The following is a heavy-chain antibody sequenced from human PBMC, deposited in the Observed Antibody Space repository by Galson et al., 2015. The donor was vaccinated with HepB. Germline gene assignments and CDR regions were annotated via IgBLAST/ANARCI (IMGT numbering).Heavy chain of an antibody. Sequence: ETLSLTCTVSGGSTSSYYWSWIQQPPGKGLEWIGYIYYSGSANYNPSLKSRVTISVDTSKNQYSLKLSSVTAADTAVYYCARVSWFGELLPDYWGQGTLVTVSS. V-gene: IGHV4-59*01. CDR1: GGSTSSYY. J-gene: IGHJ4*02. CDR2: IYYSGSA. CDR3: ARVSWFGELLPDY. D-gene: IGHD3-10*01.